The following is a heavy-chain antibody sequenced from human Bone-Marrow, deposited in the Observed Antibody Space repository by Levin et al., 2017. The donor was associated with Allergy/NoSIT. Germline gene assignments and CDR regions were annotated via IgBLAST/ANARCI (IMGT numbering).Heavy chain of an antibody. V-gene: IGHV3-30-3*01. CDR3: ARDMTFAKYSYGYADY. J-gene: IGHJ4*02. CDR1: GFTFSSYA. CDR2: ISYDGSNK. D-gene: IGHD5-18*01. Sequence: SCAASGFTFSSYAMHWVRQAPGKGLEWVAVISYDGSNKYYADSVKGRFTISRDNSKNTLYLQMNSLRAEDTAVYYCARDMTFAKYSYGYADYWGQGTLVTVSS.